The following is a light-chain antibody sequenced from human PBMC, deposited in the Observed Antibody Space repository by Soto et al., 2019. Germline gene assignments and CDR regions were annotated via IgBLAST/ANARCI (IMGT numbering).Light chain of an antibody. CDR1: QSVSSY. Sequence: EIVLTQSPATLSLSPGERATLSCRASQSVSSYLAWYQQKPGQAPRLLIYDASNRATGIPARFSGSGSGTDFTLSISSLEPEDSAIYYCQQRSNWPPITFGQGTRLKIK. J-gene: IGKJ5*01. CDR2: DAS. CDR3: QQRSNWPPIT. V-gene: IGKV3-11*01.